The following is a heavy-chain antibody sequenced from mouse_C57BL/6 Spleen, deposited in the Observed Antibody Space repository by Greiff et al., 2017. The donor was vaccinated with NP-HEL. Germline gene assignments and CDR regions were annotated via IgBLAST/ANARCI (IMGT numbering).Heavy chain of an antibody. CDR2: IYWDDDK. J-gene: IGHJ3*01. CDR3: ARREHHYGSSYAFAY. V-gene: IGHV8-12*01. Sequence: QVTLKVSGPGILQSSQTLSLTCSFSGFSLSTSGMGVSWIRQPSGKGLEWLAHIYWDDDKRYNPSLKSRLTIYKDTSRNQVFLKITRVDTADTATYYCARREHHYGSSYAFAYWGQGTLVTVSA. CDR1: GFSLSTSGMG. D-gene: IGHD1-1*01.